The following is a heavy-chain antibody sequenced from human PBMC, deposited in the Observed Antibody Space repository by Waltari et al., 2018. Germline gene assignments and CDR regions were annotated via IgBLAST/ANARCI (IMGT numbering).Heavy chain of an antibody. V-gene: IGHV3-7*01. Sequence: EVQLVESGGGLVQPGGSLRLSCAASGFTFSSYWMSWVRQAPGKGLEWVANIKQDGSEKYYVDSVKGRFNISRDNAKNSLYLQMNSLRAEDTAVYYCATREIPRIAAAGYVGDYWGQGTLVTVSS. J-gene: IGHJ4*02. D-gene: IGHD6-13*01. CDR3: ATREIPRIAAAGYVGDY. CDR2: IKQDGSEK. CDR1: GFTFSSYW.